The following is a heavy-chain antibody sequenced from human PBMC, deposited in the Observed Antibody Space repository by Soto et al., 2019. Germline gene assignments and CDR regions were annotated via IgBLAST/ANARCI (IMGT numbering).Heavy chain of an antibody. CDR3: ARVYYDFWSGYVQDYYYMDV. CDR1: GGSISSYY. J-gene: IGHJ6*03. CDR2: IYYSGST. V-gene: IGHV4-59*01. Sequence: SETLSLTCTVSGGSISSYYWSWIRQPPGKGLEWIGYIYYSGSTNYNPSLKSRVTISVDTSKNQFSLKLSSVTAADTAVYYCARVYYDFWSGYVQDYYYMDVWGKGTTVTVSS. D-gene: IGHD3-3*01.